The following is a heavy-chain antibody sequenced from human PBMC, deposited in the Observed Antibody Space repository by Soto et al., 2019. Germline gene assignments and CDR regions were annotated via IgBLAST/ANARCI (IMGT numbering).Heavy chain of an antibody. Sequence: QVHLVQSGAEVKRPGASVKVSCEASGDSFSNYGYSWVRWAPGQGFEWLGWISPHSTNTKYAKKFQGRVSVTTDTFTSTAYMELRSLRPDDTAIYYCAREECDYGRCYPGDYWGQGTLVTVSS. CDR2: ISPHSTNT. CDR3: AREECDYGRCYPGDY. V-gene: IGHV1-18*01. CDR1: GDSFSNYG. J-gene: IGHJ4*02. D-gene: IGHD2-15*01.